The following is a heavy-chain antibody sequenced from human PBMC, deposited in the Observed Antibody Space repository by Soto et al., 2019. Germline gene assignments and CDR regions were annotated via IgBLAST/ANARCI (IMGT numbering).Heavy chain of an antibody. J-gene: IGHJ4*02. V-gene: IGHV4-34*01. Sequence: QVQLQQWGAGLLKPSETLSLTCAVYGGSFSGYYWTWIRQPPGTGLEWIGEINHSGSTNYNPPLKSGVTISVDTSKNQFSLKLTSVTAADPALYYCARDKLAGLFDYWGQGTLVTVSS. CDR2: INHSGST. CDR1: GGSFSGYY. D-gene: IGHD2-21*01. CDR3: ARDKLAGLFDY.